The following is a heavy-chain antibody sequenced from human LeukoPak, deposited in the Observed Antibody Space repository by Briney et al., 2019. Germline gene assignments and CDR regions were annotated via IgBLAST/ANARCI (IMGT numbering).Heavy chain of an antibody. CDR2: IKTDGSET. Sequence: PGGSLRLSCVDSGFTFTNAWMSWVRQAPGKGLEWVGHIKTDGSETYYVDSLKGRFSISRDNTNNALYLQMNSLRVEDTAVYYCAKNNGWFHLAQWGQGTLVTVSS. CDR1: GFTFTNAW. J-gene: IGHJ4*02. D-gene: IGHD6-19*01. V-gene: IGHV3-7*03. CDR3: AKNNGWFHLAQ.